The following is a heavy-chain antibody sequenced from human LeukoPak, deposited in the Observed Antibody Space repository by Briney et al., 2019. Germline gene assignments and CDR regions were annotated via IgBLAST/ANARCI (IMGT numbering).Heavy chain of an antibody. CDR3: TTINWGAFDM. CDR1: GFTFSSYT. V-gene: IGHV3-64*01. D-gene: IGHD7-27*01. CDR2: ISTNGGTT. J-gene: IGHJ3*02. Sequence: GGSLRLSCAASGFTFSSYTMHWVRQAPGKGLEYVSAISTNGGTTYYANSVKGRFTISRDDSKNTLYLQMNSLKTEDTAVYYCTTINWGAFDMWGQGTMVTVSS.